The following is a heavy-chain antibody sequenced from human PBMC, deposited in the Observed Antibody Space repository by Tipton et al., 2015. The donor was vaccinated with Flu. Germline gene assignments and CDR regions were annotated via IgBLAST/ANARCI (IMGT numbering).Heavy chain of an antibody. J-gene: IGHJ4*02. CDR3: TRHANYGSGSPYYFDH. D-gene: IGHD3-10*01. Sequence: LRLSCDVSGYFISSGYYWGWIRQPPGKGLEWIGSIFHGGDTLYNPSLKRRVTVSVDTLKNQFSLKVTSVTAADTALYYCTRHANYGSGSPYYFDHWGQGGMVTVAS. CDR2: IFHGGDT. CDR1: GYFISSGYY. V-gene: IGHV4-38-2*01.